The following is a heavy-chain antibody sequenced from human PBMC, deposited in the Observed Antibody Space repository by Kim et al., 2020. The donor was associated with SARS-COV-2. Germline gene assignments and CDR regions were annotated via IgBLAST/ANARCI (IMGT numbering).Heavy chain of an antibody. Sequence: GGSLRLSCTASGFTFGDYAMSWVRQAPGKGLEWVGFIRSKAYGGTSVYAASVKCRFTISRDDSKIIAYLQMNSLETKDTAVYYCTISSDCSGGSCYYYYGMDVWGEGSTVSVSS. J-gene: IGHJ6*04. CDR3: TISSDCSGGSCYYYYGMDV. CDR1: GFTFGDYA. CDR2: IRSKAYGGTS. V-gene: IGHV3-49*04. D-gene: IGHD2-15*01.